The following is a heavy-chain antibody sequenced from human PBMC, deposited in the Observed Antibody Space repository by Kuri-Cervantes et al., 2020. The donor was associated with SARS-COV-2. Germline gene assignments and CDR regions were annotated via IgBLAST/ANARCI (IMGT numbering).Heavy chain of an antibody. J-gene: IGHJ2*01. V-gene: IGHV3-53*01. CDR3: ARAGYSTGWFPDWYFDL. D-gene: IGHD6-19*01. CDR1: GFTVSTNY. CDR2: IYSGGTT. Sequence: GGSLRLSCAASGFTVSTNYMSWVRQAPGKGLGWVSIIYSGGTTYYADSVKGRFTISRDNSKNTVNLQMNSLRGEDTALYYCARAGYSTGWFPDWYFDLWGRGTLVTDSS.